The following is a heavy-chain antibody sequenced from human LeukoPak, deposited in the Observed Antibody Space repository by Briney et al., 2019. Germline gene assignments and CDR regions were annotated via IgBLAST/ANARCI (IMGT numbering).Heavy chain of an antibody. CDR2: IYYSGST. J-gene: IGHJ6*03. Sequence: SETLSLTCTVSGGSISSGGYYWSWTRQHPGKGLEWIGYIYYSGSTYYNPSLKSRVTISVDTSKNQFSLKLSSVTAADTAVYYCARDHPYYYYMDVWAKGPRSPSP. CDR3: ARDHPYYYYMDV. CDR1: GGSISSGGYY. V-gene: IGHV4-31*03.